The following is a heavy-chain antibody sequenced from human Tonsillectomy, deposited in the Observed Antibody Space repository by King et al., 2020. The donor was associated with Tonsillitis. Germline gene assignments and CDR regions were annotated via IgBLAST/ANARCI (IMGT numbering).Heavy chain of an antibody. CDR2: IYYIGST. CDR1: GGSISSYY. CDR3: ARGARYNWNYYYYYMDV. D-gene: IGHD1-20*01. Sequence: VQLQESGPVLVKPSETLSLTCTVSGGSISSYYWSWIRQPPGKGLEWIGYIYYIGSTNYNPSLKIRVTISLETSKNQFSLNLSSVTTADTALYYCARGARYNWNYYYYYMDVWDKGTAVTVSS. J-gene: IGHJ6*03. V-gene: IGHV4-59*01.